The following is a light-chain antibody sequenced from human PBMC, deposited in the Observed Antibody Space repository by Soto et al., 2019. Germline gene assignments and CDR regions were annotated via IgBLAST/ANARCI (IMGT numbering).Light chain of an antibody. V-gene: IGKV3-20*01. CDR3: QQYGSLLLFT. Sequence: EIVLTQSPGTLSLSPGERATLSCRASQSVSSSYLAWYQQKPGQAPRLLIYGASSRATGIPDRFSGSGSGTDFTLTISRLEPEGFAVYYWQQYGSLLLFTFGPGTKVDIK. CDR1: QSVSSSY. J-gene: IGKJ3*01. CDR2: GAS.